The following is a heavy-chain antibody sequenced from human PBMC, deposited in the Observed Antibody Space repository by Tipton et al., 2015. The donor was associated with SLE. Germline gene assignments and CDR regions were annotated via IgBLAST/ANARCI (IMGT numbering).Heavy chain of an antibody. CDR1: GGSFSVYY. CDR3: ATLEAGTGGY. D-gene: IGHD6-13*01. V-gene: IGHV4-34*01. CDR2: INHSGST. J-gene: IGHJ4*02. Sequence: TLSLTCAVYGGSFSVYYWSWLRQPPGKGLEWIGEINHSGSTNYNPSLESRVTPSVDTSKNQLPLNLTSVTAADTAVYYCATLEAGTGGYWGQGTLVTVSS.